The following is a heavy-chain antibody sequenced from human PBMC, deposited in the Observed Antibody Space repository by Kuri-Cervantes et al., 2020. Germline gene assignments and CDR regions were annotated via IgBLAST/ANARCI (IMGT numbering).Heavy chain of an antibody. D-gene: IGHD3-22*01. CDR2: ISWNSGSI. CDR3: ARGSFSSGYYRPFDAFDI. V-gene: IGHV3-9*01. J-gene: IGHJ3*02. CDR1: GFTFDDYA. Sequence: SLKISCAASGFTFDDYAMLWVRQAPGKGLEWASGISWNSGSIGYADSVKGRFTISRDNSKNTLYLQMNSLRAEDTAVYYCARGSFSSGYYRPFDAFDIWGQGTMVTVSS.